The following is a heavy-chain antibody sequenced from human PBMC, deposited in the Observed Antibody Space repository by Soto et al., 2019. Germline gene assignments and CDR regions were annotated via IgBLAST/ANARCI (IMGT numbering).Heavy chain of an antibody. CDR1: GGTFSSYA. D-gene: IGHD3-22*01. V-gene: IGHV1-69*13. CDR3: ASHYYDSSGYYCGGSSFPYYFDY. Sequence: SVKVSCKASGGTFSSYAISWVRQAPGQGLEWMGGIIPIFGTANYAQKFQGRVTITADESTSTAYMELSSLRSEDTAVYYCASHYYDSSGYYCGGSSFPYYFDYWGQGTLVTVSS. CDR2: IIPIFGTA. J-gene: IGHJ4*02.